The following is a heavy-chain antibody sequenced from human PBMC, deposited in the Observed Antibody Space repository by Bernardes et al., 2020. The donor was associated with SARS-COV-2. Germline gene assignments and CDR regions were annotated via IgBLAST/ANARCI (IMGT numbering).Heavy chain of an antibody. CDR3: ARVTGGYDLCDL. D-gene: IGHD5-12*01. CDR2: INGDGREK. CDR1: GFTLSNYW. Sequence: GGSLRLSCVAPGFTLSNYWMSWVRQAPGKRLEWVANINGDGREKYYADSVEGRFTISRDNAKNSLYLQMNSLRAEDTSVYYCARVTGGYDLCDLRGQGTLVNGSS. V-gene: IGHV3-7*01. J-gene: IGHJ4*02.